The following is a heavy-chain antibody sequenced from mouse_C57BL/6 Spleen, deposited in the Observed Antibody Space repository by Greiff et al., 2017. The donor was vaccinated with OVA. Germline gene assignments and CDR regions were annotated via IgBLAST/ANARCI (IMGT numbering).Heavy chain of an antibody. Sequence: VQLQQSGAELVKPGASVKLSCTASGFNIKDYYMHWVKQRPEQGLEWIGRIDPEDGETKYAPNFQGKATITADTSSNTAYLQLSSLTSEDTAVYYCARGDYGNSAFAYWGQGTLVTVSA. CDR1: GFNIKDYY. J-gene: IGHJ3*01. CDR2: IDPEDGET. D-gene: IGHD1-1*01. CDR3: ARGDYGNSAFAY. V-gene: IGHV14-2*01.